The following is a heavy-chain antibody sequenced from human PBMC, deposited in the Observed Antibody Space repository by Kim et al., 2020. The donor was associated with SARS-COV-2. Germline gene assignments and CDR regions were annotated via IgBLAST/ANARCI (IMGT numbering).Heavy chain of an antibody. J-gene: IGHJ4*02. CDR3: ARANYDYVWGSYRYTSYYFDY. D-gene: IGHD3-16*02. V-gene: IGHV4-59*01. CDR2: IYYSGST. Sequence: SETLSLTCTVSGGSISSYYWSWIRQPPGKGLEWIGYIYYSGSTNYNPSLKSRVTISVDTSKNQFSLKLSSVTAADTAVYYCARANYDYVWGSYRYTSYYFDYWGQGTLVTVSS. CDR1: GGSISSYY.